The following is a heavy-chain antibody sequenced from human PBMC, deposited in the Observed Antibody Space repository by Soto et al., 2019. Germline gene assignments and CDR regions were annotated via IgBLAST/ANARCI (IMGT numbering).Heavy chain of an antibody. CDR1: VFTFSMYW. D-gene: IGHD1-1*01. CDR3: TRGPRSTSTGTGAF. Sequence: GGALRVSGAAPVFTFSMYWMHWVRQVPGKGPEWVSRINDDGSSTNYADSVKGRFTISRDNAKNTLYLQMNDLRAEDTAVYYCTRGPRSTSTGTGAFWGQGTLVTVSS. CDR2: INDDGSST. V-gene: IGHV3-74*01. J-gene: IGHJ4*02.